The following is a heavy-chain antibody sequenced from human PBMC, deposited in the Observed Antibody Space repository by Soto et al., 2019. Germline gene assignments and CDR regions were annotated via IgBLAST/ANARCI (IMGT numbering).Heavy chain of an antibody. CDR1: GDSVSSNSAA. V-gene: IGHV6-1*01. CDR3: ARDRIVVVPAAIRYYYYYGMDV. D-gene: IGHD2-2*02. Sequence: SQTLSLTCAISGDSVSSNSAAWNWIRPSPSRGLEWLGRTYYRSKWYNDYAVSVKSRITINPDTSKNQFSLQLNSVTREDTAVYYCARDRIVVVPAAIRYYYYYGMDVWGQGTTVTVSS. J-gene: IGHJ6*02. CDR2: TYYRSKWYN.